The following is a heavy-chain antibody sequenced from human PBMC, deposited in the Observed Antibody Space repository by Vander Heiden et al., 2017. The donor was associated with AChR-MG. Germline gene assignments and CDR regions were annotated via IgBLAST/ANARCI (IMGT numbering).Heavy chain of an antibody. CDR1: GGSISSSGYY. D-gene: IGHD6-19*01. V-gene: IGHV4-31*03. CDR3: ARVESSGWYAPNWYFDL. J-gene: IGHJ2*01. Sequence: QVQLQESGPGLVKPSQPLSLTCTVSGGSISSSGYYWSWIRQHPGKGLEWIGYIYYSGSAYYNPSLKSRVIISVDTSKNQFSLKLSSVTAADTAVYYCARVESSGWYAPNWYFDLWGRGTLVTVSS. CDR2: IYYSGSA.